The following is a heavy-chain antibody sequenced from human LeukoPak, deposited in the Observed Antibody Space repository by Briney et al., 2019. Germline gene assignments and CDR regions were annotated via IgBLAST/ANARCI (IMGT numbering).Heavy chain of an antibody. D-gene: IGHD1-26*01. CDR3: AKDSWELLAFDY. CDR2: ISGSGGST. J-gene: IGHJ4*02. V-gene: IGHV3-23*01. Sequence: GGSLRLSCAASGFTFSSYVMSWVRQAPGKGLEWVSAISGSGGSTYYADSVKGRFTISRDNSKNTLYLQMNSLRAEDTAVYYCAKDSWELLAFDYWGQGTLVAVSS. CDR1: GFTFSSYV.